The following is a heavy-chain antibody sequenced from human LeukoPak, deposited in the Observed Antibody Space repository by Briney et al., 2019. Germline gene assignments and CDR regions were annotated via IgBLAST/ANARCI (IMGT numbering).Heavy chain of an antibody. J-gene: IGHJ3*02. Sequence: SVKVSCKASGCTFSSYAISWVRQAPGQGLEWMGGIIPIFGTANYAQKFQGRVTITADESTSTAYMELSSLRSEDTAVYYCARVYERSSSGYYYESWGAFDIWGQGTMVTVSS. CDR3: ARVYERSSSGYYYESWGAFDI. D-gene: IGHD3-22*01. CDR2: IIPIFGTA. V-gene: IGHV1-69*01. CDR1: GCTFSSYA.